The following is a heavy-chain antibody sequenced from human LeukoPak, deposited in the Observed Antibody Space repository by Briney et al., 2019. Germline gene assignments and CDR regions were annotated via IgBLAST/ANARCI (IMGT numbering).Heavy chain of an antibody. CDR3: ARDSRMDAY. D-gene: IGHD2-8*01. J-gene: IGHJ4*02. Sequence: GGSLRLSCAASGFTFSSYWMSWVRQAPGKGLEWVANIKQDGSEKYYVDSVKARFTISRDNSKNTLYLQMNSLRAEDTAVYYCARDSRMDAYWGQGTLVTVSS. CDR1: GFTFSSYW. CDR2: IKQDGSEK. V-gene: IGHV3-7*01.